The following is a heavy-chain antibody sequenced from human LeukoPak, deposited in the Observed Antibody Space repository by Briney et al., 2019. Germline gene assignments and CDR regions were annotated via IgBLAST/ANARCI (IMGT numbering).Heavy chain of an antibody. J-gene: IGHJ4*02. V-gene: IGHV4-34*01. CDR3: ARGTGYSYAIDY. Sequence: PSETLSLTCAVYGGSFSGYYWSWIRQPPGKGLEWIGEINHSGSTNYNPSLKSRVTISVDTSKNQFSLKLSSVTAADTAVYYCARGTGYSYAIDYWGQGTLVTVSS. CDR1: GGSFSGYY. D-gene: IGHD5-18*01. CDR2: INHSGST.